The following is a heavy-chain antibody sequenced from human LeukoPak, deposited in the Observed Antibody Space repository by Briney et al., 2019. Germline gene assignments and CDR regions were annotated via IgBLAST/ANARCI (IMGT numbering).Heavy chain of an antibody. CDR1: GFTFSSYG. CDR2: ISYDGSNK. V-gene: IGHV3-30*18. Sequence: GGSLRLSCAASGFTFSSYGMHWVRQAPGKGLEWVAVISYDGSNKYYADSVKGRFTISRDNSKNTLYLQMNSLRAEDTAVYYCAKDLGDYGGNPKNYYYYYGMDVWGQGTTVTVSS. CDR3: AKDLGDYGGNPKNYYYYYGMDV. D-gene: IGHD4-23*01. J-gene: IGHJ6*02.